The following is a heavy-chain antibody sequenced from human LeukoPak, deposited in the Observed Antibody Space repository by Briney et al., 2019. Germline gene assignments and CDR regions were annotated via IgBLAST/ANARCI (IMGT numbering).Heavy chain of an antibody. CDR2: ISAYNGNT. V-gene: IGHV1-18*01. D-gene: IGHD5-12*01. CDR3: ARDSRYSGYDYRDY. J-gene: IGHJ4*02. Sequence: ASVKVSCKASGYTFTSYGISWVRQAPGQGLEWMGWISAYNGNTNYAQKLQGRVTMTTDTSTSTAYMELRSLRSDDTAVYYCARDSRYSGYDYRDYWGQGTLVTVSS. CDR1: GYTFTSYG.